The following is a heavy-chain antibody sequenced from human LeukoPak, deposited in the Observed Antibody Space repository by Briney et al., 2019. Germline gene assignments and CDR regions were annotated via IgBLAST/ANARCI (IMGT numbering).Heavy chain of an antibody. CDR2: IFPGDSDT. V-gene: IGHV5-51*01. CDR3: AKCRDYYDSSGFYTYYV. Sequence: GESLKISCVTSGYDFPSYYIAWVRQMPGKGPEWMGVIFPGDSDTRYNPAFKGQVTMSVDTSVDTAYLQWSSLKASDAAMYFCAKCRDYYDSSGFYTYYVWGHGTRVIV. CDR1: GYDFPSYY. J-gene: IGHJ3*01. D-gene: IGHD3-22*01.